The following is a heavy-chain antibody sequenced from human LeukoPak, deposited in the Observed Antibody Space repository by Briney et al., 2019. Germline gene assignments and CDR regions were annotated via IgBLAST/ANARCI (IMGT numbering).Heavy chain of an antibody. V-gene: IGHV4-4*09. CDR1: GGSISSYY. J-gene: IGHJ4*02. Sequence: SETLSLTCTVSGGSISSYYWSWIRQPPGKGLEWIGYIYTSGSTNYNPSLKSRVTISVDTSKNQFSLKLSSVTAADTAVYYCAGGIVGATTRWGQGTLVTVSS. CDR3: AGGIVGATTR. D-gene: IGHD1-26*01. CDR2: IYTSGST.